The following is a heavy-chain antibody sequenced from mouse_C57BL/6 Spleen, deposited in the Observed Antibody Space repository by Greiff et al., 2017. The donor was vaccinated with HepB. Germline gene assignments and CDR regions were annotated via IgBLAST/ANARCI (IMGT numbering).Heavy chain of an antibody. J-gene: IGHJ2*01. CDR3: SYGSSYAFDY. Sequence: VQLQQSGAELARPGASVKLSCKASGYTFTSYGICWVKQRTGQGLEWIGEIYPRSGNTYYNEKFKGKATLTADKSSSTACMELRSLTSEDSAVYFCSYGSSYAFDYWGQGTTLTVSS. D-gene: IGHD1-1*01. CDR2: IYPRSGNT. CDR1: GYTFTSYG. V-gene: IGHV1-81*01.